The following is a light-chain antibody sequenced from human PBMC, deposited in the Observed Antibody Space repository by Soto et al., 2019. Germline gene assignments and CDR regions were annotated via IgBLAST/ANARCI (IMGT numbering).Light chain of an antibody. V-gene: IGLV2-8*01. CDR1: KSHIGVYDF. CDR2: EVV. J-gene: IGLJ1*01. Sequence: QSVLTQPPSASGSHGQSVTISCTGTKSHIGVYDFVSWYQHHPGKAPRLIIYEVVQRPSAVPDRLSGSKSGNTASLTVSGLQAADEADYFCKSYAGSNTYVFGSGTKVTVL. CDR3: KSYAGSNTYV.